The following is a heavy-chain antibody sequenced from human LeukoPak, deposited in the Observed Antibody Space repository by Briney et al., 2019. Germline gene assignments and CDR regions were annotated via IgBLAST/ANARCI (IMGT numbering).Heavy chain of an antibody. Sequence: RGSLRLSCAASGFTFSSYGMHWVRQAPGKGLEWVAVIWYDGSNKYYADSVKGRFTISRDNSKNTLYLQMNSLRAEDTAVYYCARDYSSSWYRYNWFDPWGQGTLVTVSS. V-gene: IGHV3-33*01. CDR1: GFTFSSYG. D-gene: IGHD6-13*01. CDR3: ARDYSSSWYRYNWFDP. CDR2: IWYDGSNK. J-gene: IGHJ5*02.